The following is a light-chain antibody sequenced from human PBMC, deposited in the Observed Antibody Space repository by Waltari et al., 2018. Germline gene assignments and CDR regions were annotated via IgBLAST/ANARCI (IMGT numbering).Light chain of an antibody. CDR3: CSYTSIGPVL. Sequence: QSALTQPASVSGSPGQSIAISCIGTSSDVGANNFLSWYQQHPGRAPKLMIHEVTKRPSGVSTRFSGSKSGNTASLTISGLQAEDEGDYYCCSYTSIGPVLIGGGTKVTVL. CDR2: EVT. J-gene: IGLJ2*01. CDR1: SSDVGANNF. V-gene: IGLV2-23*02.